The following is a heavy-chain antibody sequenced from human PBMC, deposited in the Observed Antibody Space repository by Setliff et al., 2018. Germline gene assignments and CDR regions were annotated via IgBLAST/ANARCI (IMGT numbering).Heavy chain of an antibody. D-gene: IGHD3-10*01. Sequence: SETLSLTCSASGGPISSSSYYWVWIRQPPGKGLEWIGAIFYDGNSYYNPSLKGRVTMSVDTSKNVFSLKLRSVTAADTSVYYCARQMSPPGMARARGFDWFDPWGQGTQVTVSS. CDR1: GGPISSSSYY. CDR3: ARQMSPPGMARARGFDWFDP. J-gene: IGHJ5*02. CDR2: IFYDGNS. V-gene: IGHV4-39*01.